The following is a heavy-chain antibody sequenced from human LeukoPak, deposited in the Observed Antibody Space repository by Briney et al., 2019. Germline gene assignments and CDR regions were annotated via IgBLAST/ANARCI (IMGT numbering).Heavy chain of an antibody. Sequence: ASVKVSCKASGYTFTSYDINWVRQATGRGLEWMGWMNPNSGNTGYAQKFQGRVTMTRNTSISTAYMELSSLRSEDTAVYYCARSNVAVAGNDYWGQGTLVTVSP. CDR2: MNPNSGNT. J-gene: IGHJ4*02. V-gene: IGHV1-8*01. CDR1: GYTFTSYD. D-gene: IGHD6-19*01. CDR3: ARSNVAVAGNDY.